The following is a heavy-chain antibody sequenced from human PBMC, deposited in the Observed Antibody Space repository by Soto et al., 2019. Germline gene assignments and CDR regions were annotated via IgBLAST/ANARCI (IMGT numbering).Heavy chain of an antibody. CDR2: IYSGGTT. J-gene: IGHJ6*02. CDR1: ALTASKNY. D-gene: IGHD3-10*01. CDR3: ARGGSGSDWVYYGMDV. Sequence: EVQLVESGGGLVQPGVSLRISCAGSALTASKNYMSWVRQPPGKGLEWVSVIYSGGTTYYADSVKDRFSISRDNSKSTLYLQMDNLRAGDTAVYYCARGGSGSDWVYYGMDVWGQGTTVTVSS. V-gene: IGHV3-66*01.